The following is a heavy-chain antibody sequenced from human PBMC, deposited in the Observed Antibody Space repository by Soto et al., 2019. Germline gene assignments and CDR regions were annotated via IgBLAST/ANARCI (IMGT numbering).Heavy chain of an antibody. CDR2: VYNSGST. CDR3: VRDGTKTLRDWFDP. J-gene: IGHJ5*02. D-gene: IGHD1-1*01. CDR1: GGSISSNY. Sequence: SETLSLTCTVSGGSISSNYWTWIRQPPGKGLEWIGYVYNSGSTNYNTTLKSRVMMSVDTSKKQFSLKLRSVTAADTAVYYCVRDGTKTLRDWFDPWGQGISVTVSS. V-gene: IGHV4-59*12.